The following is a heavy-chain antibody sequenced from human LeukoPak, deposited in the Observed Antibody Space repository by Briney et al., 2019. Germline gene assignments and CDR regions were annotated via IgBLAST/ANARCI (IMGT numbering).Heavy chain of an antibody. Sequence: SETLSLTCTVSGASVSSGRYFWSWIRQPPGKGLDWIGYLYYSGSPNYNPSPESRVTISVDTSKNQFSLKLKSLTAADTAVYYCARDRSGSGSYYYFDPWGQGTLVTVSS. V-gene: IGHV4-61*01. J-gene: IGHJ5*02. D-gene: IGHD1-26*01. CDR1: GASVSSGRYF. CDR2: LYYSGSP. CDR3: ARDRSGSGSYYYFDP.